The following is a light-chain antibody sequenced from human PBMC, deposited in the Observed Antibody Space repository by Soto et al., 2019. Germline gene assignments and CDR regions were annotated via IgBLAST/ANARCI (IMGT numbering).Light chain of an antibody. CDR2: EVS. V-gene: IGLV2-14*01. CDR3: SSYTSGSILVI. J-gene: IGLJ2*01. CDR1: NTDIGTYKY. Sequence: QSALTQPASVSGSPGQSVTISCSGTNTDIGTYKYVSWYQKRPGGAPKLIIYEVSNRPSGISSRFSASKSGNTATLTISGLQTEDEADYFCSSYTSGSILVIFGGGTKLTVL.